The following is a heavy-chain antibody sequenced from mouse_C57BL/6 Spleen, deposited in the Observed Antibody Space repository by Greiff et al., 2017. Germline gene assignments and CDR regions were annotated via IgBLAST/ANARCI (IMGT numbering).Heavy chain of an antibody. V-gene: IGHV10-1*01. D-gene: IGHD2-4*01. CDR3: VRGYDYDGAFDY. Sequence: EVQLQQSGGGLVQPKGSLKLSCAASGFSFNTYAMNWVRQAPGKGLEWVARIRSKSNNYATYYADSVKDRFTISRDDSESMLYLQMNNLKTEDTAMYYCVRGYDYDGAFDYWGQGTTLTVSS. J-gene: IGHJ2*01. CDR2: IRSKSNNYAT. CDR1: GFSFNTYA.